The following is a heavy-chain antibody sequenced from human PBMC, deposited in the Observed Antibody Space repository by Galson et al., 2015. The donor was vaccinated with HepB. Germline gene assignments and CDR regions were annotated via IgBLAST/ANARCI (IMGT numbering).Heavy chain of an antibody. CDR3: ARGSRPQNKGVERIQWLVPDY. Sequence: SLRLSCAASGFTFSSYAMHWVRQAPGKGLEYVSAISSNGGSTYYANSVKGRFTISRDNSKNTLYLQMGSLRAEDMAVYYCARGSRPQNKGVERIQWLVPDYWGQGTLVTVSS. CDR2: ISSNGGST. D-gene: IGHD6-19*01. J-gene: IGHJ4*02. CDR1: GFTFSSYA. V-gene: IGHV3-64*01.